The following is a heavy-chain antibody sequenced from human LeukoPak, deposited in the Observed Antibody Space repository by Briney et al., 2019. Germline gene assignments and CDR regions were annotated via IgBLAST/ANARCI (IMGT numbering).Heavy chain of an antibody. D-gene: IGHD6-6*01. CDR2: IKQDGSEK. CDR3: ARDGHSSSSPFDY. J-gene: IGHJ4*02. V-gene: IGHV3-7*01. CDR1: GFTLSSYW. Sequence: SGGSLRLSCAASGFTLSSYWMSWVRQGRGRGLECVANIKQDGSEKYYVDSVKGRFTISRDNAKNSLYLQMNSLRAEDTAEYYCARDGHSSSSPFDYWGQGTLVTVSS.